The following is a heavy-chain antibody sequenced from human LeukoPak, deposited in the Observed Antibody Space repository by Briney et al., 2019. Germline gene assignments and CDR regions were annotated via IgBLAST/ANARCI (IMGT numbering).Heavy chain of an antibody. CDR3: ASLGYCSSTSCYEVDY. D-gene: IGHD2-2*03. CDR2: IYYSGST. V-gene: IGHV4-59*12. CDR1: GGSISSYY. Sequence: SETLSLTCTVSGGSISSYYWSWIRQPPGKGLEWIGYIYYSGSTNYNPSLKSRVTISVDTSKNQFSLKLSSVTAADTAVYYCASLGYCSSTSCYEVDYWGQGTLVTVSS. J-gene: IGHJ4*02.